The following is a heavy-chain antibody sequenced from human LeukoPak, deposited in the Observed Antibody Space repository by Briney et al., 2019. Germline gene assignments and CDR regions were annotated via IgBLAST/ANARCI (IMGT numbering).Heavy chain of an antibody. CDR1: GFTFSSYG. CDR2: IRYDGSNK. V-gene: IGHV3-30*02. Sequence: PGGSLRLSCAASGFTFSSYGMHWVRQAPGKGLEWVAFIRYDGSNKYYADSVKGRFTISRDNSKNTLYLQMNSLRAEDTAVYYCAKDPSSITAPGGYFQHWGQGTLVTVSS. D-gene: IGHD2-2*01. J-gene: IGHJ1*01. CDR3: AKDPSSITAPGGYFQH.